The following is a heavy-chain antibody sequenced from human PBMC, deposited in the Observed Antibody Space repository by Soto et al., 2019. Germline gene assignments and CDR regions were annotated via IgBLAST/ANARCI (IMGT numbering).Heavy chain of an antibody. Sequence: EVQLVESGGGLVQPGRSLRLSCAASGFSFGDYGMHWVRQAPGKGLEWVSGISWKSASIGYADSVKGRFTISRDNAKNLLYLQMNSLSAEDTALYHCAKSRGGTANGLDVWGQGTTVTVSS. CDR3: AKSRGGTANGLDV. CDR2: ISWKSASI. CDR1: GFSFGDYG. J-gene: IGHJ6*02. V-gene: IGHV3-9*01. D-gene: IGHD2-15*01.